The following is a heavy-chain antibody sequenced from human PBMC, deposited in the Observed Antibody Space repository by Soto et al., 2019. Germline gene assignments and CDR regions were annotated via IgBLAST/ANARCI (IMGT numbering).Heavy chain of an antibody. V-gene: IGHV3-33*01. CDR1: GFTFSSYG. J-gene: IGHJ6*02. CDR3: ARDLLRYDILTGYYMAYYYYYRMDV. D-gene: IGHD3-9*01. Sequence: GGSLRLSCAASGFTFSSYGMHWVRQAPGKGLEWVAVIWYDGSNKYYADSVKGRFTISRDNSKNTLYLQMNSLRAEDTAVYYCARDLLRYDILTGYYMAYYYYYRMDVWGQGTTVTVSS. CDR2: IWYDGSNK.